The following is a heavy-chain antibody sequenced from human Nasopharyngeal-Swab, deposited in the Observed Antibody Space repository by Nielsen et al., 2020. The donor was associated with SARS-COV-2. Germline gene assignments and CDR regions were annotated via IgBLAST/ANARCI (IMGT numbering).Heavy chain of an antibody. CDR3: ARDQLTYDFWRGINWFDP. Sequence: VRQMPGKGLEWVAVISYDGSNKYYADSVKGRFTISRDNAKNSLYLQMNSLRDEDTAVYYCARDQLTYDFWRGINWFDPWGQGTLVTVSS. V-gene: IGHV3-30-3*01. D-gene: IGHD3-3*01. J-gene: IGHJ5*02. CDR2: ISYDGSNK.